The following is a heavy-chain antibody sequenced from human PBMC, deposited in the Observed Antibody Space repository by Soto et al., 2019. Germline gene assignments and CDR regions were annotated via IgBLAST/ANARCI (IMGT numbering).Heavy chain of an antibody. CDR1: EFPFNKEL. D-gene: IGHD6-6*01. CDR3: ARIGYSSSSFDY. CDR2: IKQDGTEK. J-gene: IGHJ4*02. V-gene: IGHV3-7*01. Sequence: GSLIISCAASEFPFNKELMSWVRQAPGKGLEWVANIKQDGTEKHSVDSLKGRFTISRDNAKNSVYLQLNSLRAEDTAVYYCARIGYSSSSFDYWGQGTLVTVSS.